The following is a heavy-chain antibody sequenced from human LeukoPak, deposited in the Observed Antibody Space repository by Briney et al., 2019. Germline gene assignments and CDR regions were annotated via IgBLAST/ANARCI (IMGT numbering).Heavy chain of an antibody. CDR2: ISENGGTT. Sequence: GGSLRLSCAASEFTFNHYAMNWVRQAPGKGLEWVSGISENGGTTYYADSVRGRFIIFRDNSRNTPYLQMNSLRAGDTAVYYCAKSFRSTSLDYWGQGTLVTVSS. D-gene: IGHD2-2*01. J-gene: IGHJ4*02. CDR1: EFTFNHYA. CDR3: AKSFRSTSLDY. V-gene: IGHV3-23*01.